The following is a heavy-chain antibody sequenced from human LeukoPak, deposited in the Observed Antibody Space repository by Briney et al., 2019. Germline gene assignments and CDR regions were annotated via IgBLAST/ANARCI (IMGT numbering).Heavy chain of an antibody. J-gene: IGHJ3*02. D-gene: IGHD5-24*01. CDR2: VYYIGST. Sequence: SETLSLTCTVSGYSISSGYYWGWIRQPPGKGLEWIGSVYYIGSTSYNPSLKSRLTISIDTSKNQFSLKLRSVTAADTAVYYCAREDAEQMDNSFDIWGQGTMVTVSS. V-gene: IGHV4-38-2*02. CDR3: AREDAEQMDNSFDI. CDR1: GYSISSGYY.